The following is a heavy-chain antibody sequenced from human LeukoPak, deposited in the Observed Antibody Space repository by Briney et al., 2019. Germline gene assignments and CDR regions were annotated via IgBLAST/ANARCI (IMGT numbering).Heavy chain of an antibody. CDR2: TRNRANSYTT. CDR3: ARGDGYNDAFDI. Sequence: PGRSLRLSCAASGFTFNSFGMHWVRQAPGKGLEWVGRTRNRANSYTTEYAASVKGRFTMSRDGSKNSLYLQMNSLRAEDTAVYYCARGDGYNDAFDIWGQGTMVTVSS. V-gene: IGHV3-72*01. CDR1: GFTFNSFG. J-gene: IGHJ3*02. D-gene: IGHD5-24*01.